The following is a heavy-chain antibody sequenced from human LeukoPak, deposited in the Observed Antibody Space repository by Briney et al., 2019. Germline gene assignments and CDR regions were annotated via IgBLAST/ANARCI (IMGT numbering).Heavy chain of an antibody. Sequence: PGRSLRLSCAASGFTFSSYAMHWVRQAPGKGLEWVSSISSSSSYIYYADSVKGRFTISRDNAKNSLYLQMNSLRAEDTAVYYCARDKCSGGSCFLPDIWGQGTMVTVSS. V-gene: IGHV3-21*01. CDR1: GFTFSSYA. CDR2: ISSSSSYI. J-gene: IGHJ3*02. CDR3: ARDKCSGGSCFLPDI. D-gene: IGHD2-15*01.